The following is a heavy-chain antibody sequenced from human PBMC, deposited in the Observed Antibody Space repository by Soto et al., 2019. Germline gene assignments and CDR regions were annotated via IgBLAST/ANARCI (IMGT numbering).Heavy chain of an antibody. Sequence: SETLSLTCTVSGGSISSSSYYWGWIRQPPGKGLEWIGSIYYSGSTYYNPSLKSRVTISVDTSKNQFSLKLSSVTAADTAVYYCARTSTAAGLDYMDVWGKGTTVTVSS. J-gene: IGHJ6*03. D-gene: IGHD6-13*01. V-gene: IGHV4-39*01. CDR1: GGSISSSSYY. CDR3: ARTSTAAGLDYMDV. CDR2: IYYSGST.